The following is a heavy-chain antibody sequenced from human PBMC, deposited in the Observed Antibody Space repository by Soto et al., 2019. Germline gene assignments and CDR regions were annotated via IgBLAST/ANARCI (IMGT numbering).Heavy chain of an antibody. D-gene: IGHD2-21*01. Sequence: GASVKVSCKASGYTFTGYYMHWVRQAPGQGLEWMGWINPNSGGTNYAQKFQGWVTMTRDTSISTAYMELSRLRSDDTAVYYCARVADMGDFVAFNIGAQGKRFTVS. CDR2: INPNSGGT. V-gene: IGHV1-2*04. CDR3: ARVADMGDFVAFNI. CDR1: GYTFTGYY. J-gene: IGHJ3*02.